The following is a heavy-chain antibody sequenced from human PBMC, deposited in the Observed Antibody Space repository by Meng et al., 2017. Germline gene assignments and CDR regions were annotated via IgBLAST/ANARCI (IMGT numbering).Heavy chain of an antibody. D-gene: IGHD1-1*01. Sequence: VQVGQSGAEVKKPGASVKVSCKASGYTFTGYYMHWVRQAPGQGLEWMGRINPNSGGTNYAQKFQGRVTMTRDTSISTAYMELSRLRSDDTAVYYCAREGLGLVQLERHYYFDYWGQGTLVTVSS. CDR2: INPNSGGT. CDR3: AREGLGLVQLERHYYFDY. J-gene: IGHJ4*02. CDR1: GYTFTGYY. V-gene: IGHV1-2*06.